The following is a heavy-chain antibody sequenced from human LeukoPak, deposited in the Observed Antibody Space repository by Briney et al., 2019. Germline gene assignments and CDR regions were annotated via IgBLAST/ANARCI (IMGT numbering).Heavy chain of an antibody. J-gene: IGHJ6*02. CDR2: INPNSGGT. Sequence: ASVKVSCKASGYTFTGYCMHWVRQAPGQGLEWMGWINPNSGGTNYAQKFQGRVTMTRDTSISTAYMELSRLRSDDTAVYYCARSVGATYYYYGMDVWGQGTTVTVSS. CDR1: GYTFTGYC. D-gene: IGHD1-26*01. CDR3: ARSVGATYYYYGMDV. V-gene: IGHV1-2*02.